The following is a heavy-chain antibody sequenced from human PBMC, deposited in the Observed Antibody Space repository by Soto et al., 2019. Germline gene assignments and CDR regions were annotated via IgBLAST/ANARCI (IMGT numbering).Heavy chain of an antibody. CDR1: GGSFSGYY. CDR3: ARVAAARSRYYYYGMDV. J-gene: IGHJ6*02. CDR2: INHSGST. V-gene: IGHV4-34*01. Sequence: SETLSLTCAVYGGSFSGYYWSWIRQPPGKGLEWIGEINHSGSTNYNPSLKSRVTISVDTSKNQFSLKLSSVTAADTAVYYCARVAAARSRYYYYGMDVWGQGTTVTVSS. D-gene: IGHD6-13*01.